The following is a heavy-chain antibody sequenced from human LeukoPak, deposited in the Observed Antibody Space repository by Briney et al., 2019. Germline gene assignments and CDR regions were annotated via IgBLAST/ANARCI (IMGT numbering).Heavy chain of an antibody. CDR2: INPNSGGT. CDR3: ARDKRSFYYDSSGYSS. V-gene: IGHV1-2*02. J-gene: IGHJ4*02. D-gene: IGHD3-22*01. CDR1: GYTFTGYY. Sequence: ASVKVSCKASGYTFTGYYMHWVRQAPGQGLEWMGWINPNSGGTNYAQKFQGRVTMTRDTSISTAYMELSRLRSDDTAVYYCARDKRSFYYDSSGYSSWGQGTLVTASS.